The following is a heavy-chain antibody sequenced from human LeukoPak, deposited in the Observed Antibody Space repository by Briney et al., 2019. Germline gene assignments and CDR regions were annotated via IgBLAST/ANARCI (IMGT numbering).Heavy chain of an antibody. V-gene: IGHV3-9*01. Sequence: GGSLRLSCAASGFTFDEYAMHWVRQAPGKGLEWVSGISWNSGSIGYADSVKGRFTISRDNAKNSLYLQMNSLTAEDPALYYCAKAPYSSRCYSAYYYWGQGTLVTVSS. J-gene: IGHJ4*02. CDR3: AKAPYSSRCYSAYYY. D-gene: IGHD6-19*01. CDR1: GFTFDEYA. CDR2: ISWNSGSI.